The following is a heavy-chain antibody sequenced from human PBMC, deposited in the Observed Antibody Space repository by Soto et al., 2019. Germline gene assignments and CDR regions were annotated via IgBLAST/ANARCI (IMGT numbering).Heavy chain of an antibody. Sequence: PGESLKISCKGSGYSFTSYWIGWVRQMPGKGLECMGIIYPGDSDTRYSPSFQGQVTISADKSISTAYLQWSSLKASDTAMYYCARRYDFWSGYHYYYGMDVWGQGTTVTVSS. D-gene: IGHD3-3*01. CDR2: IYPGDSDT. CDR3: ARRYDFWSGYHYYYGMDV. CDR1: GYSFTSYW. J-gene: IGHJ6*02. V-gene: IGHV5-51*01.